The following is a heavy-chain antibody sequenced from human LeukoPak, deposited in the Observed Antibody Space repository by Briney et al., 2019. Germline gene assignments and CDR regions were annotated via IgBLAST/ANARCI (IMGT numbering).Heavy chain of an antibody. V-gene: IGHV4-59*01. D-gene: IGHD6-19*01. CDR2: IYYSGST. Sequence: SETLSLTCTVSGGSISSYYWSWIRQPPGKGLEWIGYIYYSGSTNYNPSLKSRVTISVDTSKNQFSLKLSSVTAADTAVYYCARANRSGWYSGGAYFDYWGQGTLVTVSS. CDR3: ARANRSGWYSGGAYFDY. J-gene: IGHJ4*02. CDR1: GGSISSYY.